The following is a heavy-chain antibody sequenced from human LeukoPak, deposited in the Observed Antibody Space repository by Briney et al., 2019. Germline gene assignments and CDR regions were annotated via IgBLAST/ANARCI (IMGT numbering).Heavy chain of an antibody. J-gene: IGHJ1*01. CDR2: IIPIFGTA. V-gene: IGHV1-69*05. D-gene: IGHD5-24*01. Sequence: SVKVSCKASGGTFSSYAISWVRQAPGQGLEWMGGIIPIFGTANYAQKLQGRVTMTTDTSTSTAYMELRSLRSDDTAVYYCARDGAEMATISYFQHWGQGTLVTVSS. CDR3: ARDGAEMATISYFQH. CDR1: GGTFSSYA.